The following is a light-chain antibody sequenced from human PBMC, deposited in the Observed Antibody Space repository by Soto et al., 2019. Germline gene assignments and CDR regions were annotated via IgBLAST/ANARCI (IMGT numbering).Light chain of an antibody. CDR1: QYINSY. CDR3: QQSFSTPRT. J-gene: IGKJ1*01. Sequence: DIQMTQSTSSQSASVGDRVTITCRASQYINSYLNWYQQKPGKAPKLLIYAASSLQSGVPSRFSGSGSETDFTLTISSLQPDDFATYYCQQSFSTPRTYGQGTRLDI. CDR2: AAS. V-gene: IGKV1-39*01.